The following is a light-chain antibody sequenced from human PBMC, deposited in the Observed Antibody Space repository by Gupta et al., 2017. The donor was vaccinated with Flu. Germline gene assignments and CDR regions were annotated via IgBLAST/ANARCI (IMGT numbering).Light chain of an antibody. CDR2: CAS. CDR3: QQYDAWPPWT. J-gene: IGKJ1*01. Sequence: ERATLVCRASQSVSTSLAWYQQKPGQAPRLLIYCASTRATSIPARFSGSGSGTEFTLAISSLQSDDFSVYYCQQYDAWPPWTFGQGTKVEIK. CDR1: QSVSTS. V-gene: IGKV3-15*01.